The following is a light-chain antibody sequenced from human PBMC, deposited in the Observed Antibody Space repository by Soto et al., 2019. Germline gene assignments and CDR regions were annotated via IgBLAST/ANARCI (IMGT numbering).Light chain of an antibody. V-gene: IGKV1-16*02. Sequence: DIQMTQSPSSLSVSVGDRVTITCRASQAISNYVAWFQQKPGKAPRSLIYGASTLQSGVPSKFSGSGSGTDFTLTISCLQPEDFATYYCQQYKTYPLNFGGGTKVEIK. CDR1: QAISNY. CDR2: GAS. CDR3: QQYKTYPLN. J-gene: IGKJ4*01.